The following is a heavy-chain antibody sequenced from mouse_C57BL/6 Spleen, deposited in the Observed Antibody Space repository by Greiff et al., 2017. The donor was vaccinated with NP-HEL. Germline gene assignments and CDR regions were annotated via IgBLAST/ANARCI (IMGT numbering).Heavy chain of an antibody. J-gene: IGHJ2*01. Sequence: VHVKQSGAELVKPGASVKLSCTASGFNIKDYYMHWVKQRTEQGLEWIGRIDPEDGETKYAPKFQGKATITADTSSNTAYLQLSSLTSEDTAVYYCAREVLYGSSPYYFDYWGQGTTLTVSS. CDR1: GFNIKDYY. V-gene: IGHV14-2*01. D-gene: IGHD1-1*01. CDR3: AREVLYGSSPYYFDY. CDR2: IDPEDGET.